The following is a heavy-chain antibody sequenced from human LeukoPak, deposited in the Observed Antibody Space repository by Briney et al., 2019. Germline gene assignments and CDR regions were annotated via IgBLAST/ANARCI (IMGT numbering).Heavy chain of an antibody. V-gene: IGHV3-30*02. CDR2: IRYDGSNK. D-gene: IGHD3-10*01. CDR3: AKVWYYGSGSVYYYYYMDV. CDR1: GFTFSSYG. J-gene: IGHJ6*03. Sequence: GGSLRLSCAASGFTFSSYGMHWVRQAPGKGLEWVAFIRYDGSNKYYADSVKGRFTISRDNSKNTLYLQMNSLRAEDTAVYYCAKVWYYGSGSVYYYYYMDVWGKGTTVTISS.